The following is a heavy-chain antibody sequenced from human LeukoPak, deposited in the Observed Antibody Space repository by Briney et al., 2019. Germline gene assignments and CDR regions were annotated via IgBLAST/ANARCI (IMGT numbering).Heavy chain of an antibody. D-gene: IGHD5-24*01. J-gene: IGHJ6*02. Sequence: GRSLRLSCAASGFTFSSYGMHWVRQAPGKGLEWVAVIWYDGSNKYYADSVKGRFTISRDNSKNTLYLQMNSLRAEDTAVYYCAKESRDGYNYHYYYGMDVWGQGTTVTVSS. V-gene: IGHV3-33*06. CDR1: GFTFSSYG. CDR2: IWYDGSNK. CDR3: AKESRDGYNYHYYYGMDV.